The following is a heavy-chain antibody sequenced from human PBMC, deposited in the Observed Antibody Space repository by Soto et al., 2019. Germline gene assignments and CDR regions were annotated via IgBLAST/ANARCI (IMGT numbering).Heavy chain of an antibody. CDR2: IDPSDSQT. CDR1: RYGFAGYW. CDR3: ARQIYDSDTGPNFQYYFDS. D-gene: IGHD3-22*01. V-gene: IGHV5-10-1*01. J-gene: IGHJ4*02. Sequence: GESLKISCNGSRYGFAGYWITWVRQKPGRGLEWMGRIDPSDSQTYYSPSFRGHVTISATKSITTVFLQWSSLRASDTAMYYCARQIYDSDTGPNFQYYFDSWGQGTPVTAPQ.